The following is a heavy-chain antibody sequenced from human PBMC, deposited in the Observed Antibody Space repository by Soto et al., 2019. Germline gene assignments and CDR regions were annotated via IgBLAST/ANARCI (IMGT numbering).Heavy chain of an antibody. V-gene: IGHV3-23*01. J-gene: IGHJ4*02. Sequence: GGSLRLSCAASRFTFRNHSMSWVRQAPGKGLEWVSAIDAGGGNTLYAVSVKGRFTISRDNSKNTLYLQMSGLRAEDTALYYWAGGPVATIPPRLDSWGQGTLVTVSS. CDR2: IDAGGGNT. D-gene: IGHD5-12*01. CDR1: RFTFRNHS. CDR3: AGGPVATIPPRLDS.